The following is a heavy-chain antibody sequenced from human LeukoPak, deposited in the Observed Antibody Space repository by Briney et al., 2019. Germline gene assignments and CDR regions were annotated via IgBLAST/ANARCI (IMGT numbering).Heavy chain of an antibody. J-gene: IGHJ4*02. CDR3: ARGVYYCSSTSCYYFDY. Sequence: SETLSLTCIVSGGSISSSNSYWDWIRQPPGRGLEWIGDISHSGTINYNPSLRTRVTISADTSKNQFSLKLNSVTAADTAVYYCARGVYYCSSTSCYYFDYWGQGTLVTVSS. CDR2: ISHSGTI. D-gene: IGHD2-2*01. CDR1: GGSISSSNSY. V-gene: IGHV4-39*01.